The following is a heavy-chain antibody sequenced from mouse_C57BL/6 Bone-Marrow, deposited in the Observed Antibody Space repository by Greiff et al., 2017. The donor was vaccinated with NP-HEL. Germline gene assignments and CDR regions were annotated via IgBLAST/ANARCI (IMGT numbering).Heavy chain of an antibody. CDR3: ARDKINWAWFAY. J-gene: IGHJ3*01. CDR1: GFTFSSYA. D-gene: IGHD4-1*02. CDR2: ISDGCSYT. Sequence: EVQVVESGGGLVKPGGSLKLSCAASGFTFSSYAMSWVRQTPEKRLEWVATISDGCSYTYYPDNVKGRFTISRDNAKNNLYLQMSHLKSEDTGMYYCARDKINWAWFAYWGQGTLVTVSA. V-gene: IGHV5-4*01.